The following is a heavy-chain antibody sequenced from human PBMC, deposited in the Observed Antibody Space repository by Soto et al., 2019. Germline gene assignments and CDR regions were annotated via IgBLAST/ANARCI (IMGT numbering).Heavy chain of an antibody. CDR1: GGTFSSYA. CDR3: ARDCSSTSCYAGGADDFDI. J-gene: IGHJ3*02. CDR2: LIPIFGTA. D-gene: IGHD2-2*01. Sequence: QVQLVQSGAEVKKPGSSVKVSCKASGGTFSSYAISWVRQAPGQGLEWLGGLIPIFGTANYAQQFQGSVTITADESTSTAYMELISLRSEDTAVDYCARDCSSTSCYAGGADDFDIWGQGTMVTVSS. V-gene: IGHV1-69*01.